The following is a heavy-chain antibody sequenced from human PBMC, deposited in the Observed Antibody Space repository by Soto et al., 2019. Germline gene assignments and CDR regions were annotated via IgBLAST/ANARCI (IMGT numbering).Heavy chain of an antibody. Sequence: GGSLRLSCAASGFTFSSYAMSWVRQAPGKGLEWVSAISGSGGSTYYADSVKGRFTISRDNSKNTLNLQMNSLRAEDTAVYYCAKDRDSSGWYSNWFDPWGQGTLVTVSS. CDR2: ISGSGGST. V-gene: IGHV3-23*01. D-gene: IGHD6-19*01. J-gene: IGHJ5*02. CDR3: AKDRDSSGWYSNWFDP. CDR1: GFTFSSYA.